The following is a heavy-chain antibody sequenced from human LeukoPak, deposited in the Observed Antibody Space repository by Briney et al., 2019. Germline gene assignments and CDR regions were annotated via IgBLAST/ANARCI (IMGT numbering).Heavy chain of an antibody. CDR2: IYTSGST. D-gene: IGHD3-3*01. CDR1: GGSISSGSYY. V-gene: IGHV4-61*02. J-gene: IGHJ4*02. CDR3: ARERGLRFLEWSPFDY. Sequence: SETLSLTCTVSGGSISSGSYYWSWIRQPAGKGLEWIGRIYTSGSTNYNPSLKSRVTISVDTSKNQFSLKLSSVTAADTAVYYCARERGLRFLEWSPFDYWGQGTLVTVSS.